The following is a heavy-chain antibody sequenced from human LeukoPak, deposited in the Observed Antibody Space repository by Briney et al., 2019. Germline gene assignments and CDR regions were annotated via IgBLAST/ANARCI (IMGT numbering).Heavy chain of an antibody. J-gene: IGHJ4*02. CDR1: GDSISSYY. Sequence: PSETLSLTCTVSGDSISSYYWSWIRQPPGKGLEWIGYIYTSGSTNYNPSLKSRVTISVDTSKNQFSLKLSSVTAADTAVYYCARHIGTETMNFFDYWGQGTLVTVSS. V-gene: IGHV4-4*09. CDR2: IYTSGST. CDR3: ARHIGTETMNFFDY. D-gene: IGHD2-21*01.